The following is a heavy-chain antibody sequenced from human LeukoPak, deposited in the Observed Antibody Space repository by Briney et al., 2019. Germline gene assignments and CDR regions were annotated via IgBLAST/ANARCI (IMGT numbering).Heavy chain of an antibody. CDR1: GGSFSGYY. J-gene: IGHJ6*03. D-gene: IGHD3-10*01. CDR2: INHSGST. CDR3: ARGVYYGSGSYYIYYYYMDV. Sequence: SETLSLTCAVYGGSFSGYYWSWIRQPPGKGLEWIGEINHSGSTNYNPSLKSRVTISVDTSKNQFSLKLSSVTAADTAVYYCARGVYYGSGSYYIYYYYMDVWGEGTTVTVSS. V-gene: IGHV4-34*01.